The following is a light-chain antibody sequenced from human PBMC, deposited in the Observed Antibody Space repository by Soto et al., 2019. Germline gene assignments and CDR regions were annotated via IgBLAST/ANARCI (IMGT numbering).Light chain of an antibody. CDR2: DAS. J-gene: IGKJ1*01. CDR3: QQRTNRPPWT. V-gene: IGKV3-11*01. Sequence: EIVLTQSPATLSLYPGDRATLSCRASLTVSKYLAWFQKKPGRPPRLLIYDASNRATGIPARFSGSGSGTDFTLTISSIEPEDFAAYYCQQRTNRPPWTFGQGTKVQI. CDR1: LTVSKY.